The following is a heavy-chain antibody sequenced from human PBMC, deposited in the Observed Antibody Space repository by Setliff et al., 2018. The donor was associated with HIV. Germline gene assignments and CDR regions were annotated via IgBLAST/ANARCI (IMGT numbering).Heavy chain of an antibody. CDR2: IYWNDDK. Sequence: TLSLTCSVSGGSVSSVNYYWSWIRQPPGKALEWLALIYWNDDKRYRPSLESRLTITKDISKNQVVLTMTNMDPVDTATYYCVHRVVWGGLDVWGQGTTVTVS. CDR1: GGSVSSVNY. D-gene: IGHD2-8*02. V-gene: IGHV2-5*01. J-gene: IGHJ6*02. CDR3: VHRVVWGGLDV.